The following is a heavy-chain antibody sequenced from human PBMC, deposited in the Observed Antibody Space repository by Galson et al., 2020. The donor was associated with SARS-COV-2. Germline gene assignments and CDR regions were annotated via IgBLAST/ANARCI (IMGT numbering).Heavy chain of an antibody. Sequence: SETLSLTRAVSGGSISSSNWWSWVRQPPGKGRARLGEIYHSGRTNYNPSRKRRVTIAVDKSKNQFSLKLSSVTAADTAVDYCAATYYDILTGYYSRVAFDIWGQGTMVTVSS. CDR2: IYHSGRT. D-gene: IGHD3-9*01. J-gene: IGHJ3*02. CDR3: AATYYDILTGYYSRVAFDI. CDR1: GGSISSSNW. V-gene: IGHV4-4*02.